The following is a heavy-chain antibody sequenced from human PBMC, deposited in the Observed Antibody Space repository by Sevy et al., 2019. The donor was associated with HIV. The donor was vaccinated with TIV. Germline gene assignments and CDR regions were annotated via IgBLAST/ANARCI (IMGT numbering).Heavy chain of an antibody. V-gene: IGHV4-59*01. J-gene: IGHJ4*02. D-gene: IGHD1-20*01. Sequence: SETLSLTCTVSGGSISGYYWSWIRQPPGKGLEWIGYISYSGSTNYNPSLKSRVTISVDTSKNEFSLKLSSVTAADTXVXXXAXSRVITGTFDYWGQGTLVTVSS. CDR3: AXSRVITGTFDY. CDR1: GGSISGYY. CDR2: ISYSGST.